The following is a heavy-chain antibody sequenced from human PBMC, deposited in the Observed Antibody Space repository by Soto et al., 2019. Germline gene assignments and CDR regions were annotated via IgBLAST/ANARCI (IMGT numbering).Heavy chain of an antibody. CDR3: ATPYYYDSGGNNLVDAFDL. CDR2: IYHSGST. Sequence: PSETLSLTCTVSGYSISSGYYWGWIRQPPGKGLEWLASIYHSGSTYYNPSFGGRVTISVDTSKDQFSLKLSSVTAADTAVYYCATPYYYDSGGNNLVDAFDLWGQGTMVTVSS. D-gene: IGHD3-22*01. J-gene: IGHJ3*01. V-gene: IGHV4-38-2*02. CDR1: GYSISSGYY.